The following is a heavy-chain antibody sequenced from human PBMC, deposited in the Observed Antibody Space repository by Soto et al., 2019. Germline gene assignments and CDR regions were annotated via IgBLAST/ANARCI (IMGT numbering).Heavy chain of an antibody. D-gene: IGHD6-19*01. V-gene: IGHV4-59*01. Sequence: SDTLSLTCTVSGGSISSYYWSWIRQPPGKGLEWIGYIYYSGSTNFNPSLKSRVTISVDTSKNQFSLKLSSVTAADTAVYYCARTRIWYSSGWYLDYWGQGTLVTVSS. CDR2: IYYSGST. CDR1: GGSISSYY. J-gene: IGHJ4*02. CDR3: ARTRIWYSSGWYLDY.